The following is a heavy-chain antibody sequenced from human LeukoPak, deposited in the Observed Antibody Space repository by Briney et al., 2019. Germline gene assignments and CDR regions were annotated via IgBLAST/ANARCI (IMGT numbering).Heavy chain of an antibody. V-gene: IGHV3-23*01. CDR1: GFTFSSYP. D-gene: IGHD4-11*01. J-gene: IGHJ4*02. CDR2: ISESGDVT. CDR3: ARDSFHYIGGSDY. Sequence: GGSLRVSCVASGFTFSSYPMSWVRQAPGKGLEWVSVISESGDVTHYADSMKGRFTISRDNTKNTLNLQMNSLRVDDTAIYYCARDSFHYIGGSDYWGQGTLVTVSS.